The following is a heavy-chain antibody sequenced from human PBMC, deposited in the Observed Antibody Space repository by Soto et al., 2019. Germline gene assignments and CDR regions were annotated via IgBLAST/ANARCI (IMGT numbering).Heavy chain of an antibody. CDR1: GYTFTSYG. D-gene: IGHD5-12*01. CDR2: ISAYNGNT. J-gene: IGHJ4*02. V-gene: IGHV1-18*01. CDR3: ARDQVFDIEYSGYGDRFFDY. Sequence: ASVKVSCKASGYTFTSYGISWVRQAPGQGLEWMGWISAYNGNTNYAQKLQGRVTMTTDTSTSTAYMELRSLRSDDTAVYYCARDQVFDIEYSGYGDRFFDYWGQGTLVTVSS.